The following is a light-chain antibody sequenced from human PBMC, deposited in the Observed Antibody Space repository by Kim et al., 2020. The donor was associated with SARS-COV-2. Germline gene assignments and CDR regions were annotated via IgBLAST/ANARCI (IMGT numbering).Light chain of an antibody. V-gene: IGKV3-11*01. J-gene: IGKJ5*01. CDR3: QQRGNWPT. Sequence: SLSPGERAPLSCRARQSVSTYLAWYQQKPGQSPRLLIYDASNRATGIPARFSGGGSGTDFTLTISSLEPEDFAVYYCQQRGNWPTFGQGTRLEIK. CDR2: DAS. CDR1: QSVSTY.